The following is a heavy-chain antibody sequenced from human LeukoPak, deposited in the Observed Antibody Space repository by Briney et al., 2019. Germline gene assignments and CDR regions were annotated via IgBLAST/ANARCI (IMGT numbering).Heavy chain of an antibody. Sequence: SVXXSXKXXXXTXSXXAIXWVRQAPGQGLEWMXXIIXIFGTANYAQKFQGRVTITAGESTSTAYMELSSLRSEDTAVYYCASGSPYYYDSSGYSTAFDIWGQGTMVTVSS. D-gene: IGHD3-22*01. CDR1: XXTXSXXA. J-gene: IGHJ3*02. CDR3: ASGSPYYYDSSGYSTAFDI. V-gene: IGHV1-69*13. CDR2: IIXIFGTA.